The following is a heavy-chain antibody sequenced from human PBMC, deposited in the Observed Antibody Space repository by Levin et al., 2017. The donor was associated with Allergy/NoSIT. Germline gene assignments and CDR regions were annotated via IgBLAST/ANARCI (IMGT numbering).Heavy chain of an antibody. CDR3: AKYQYSSSWYVDLDY. Sequence: PGGSLRLSCAASGFTFSSYAMSWVRQAPGKGLEWVSGISGSGGSTYYADSVKGRFTISRDNSKNTLYLQMNSLRAEDTAVYYCAKYQYSSSWYVDLDYWGQGTLVTVSS. CDR2: ISGSGGST. J-gene: IGHJ4*02. V-gene: IGHV3-23*01. D-gene: IGHD6-13*01. CDR1: GFTFSSYA.